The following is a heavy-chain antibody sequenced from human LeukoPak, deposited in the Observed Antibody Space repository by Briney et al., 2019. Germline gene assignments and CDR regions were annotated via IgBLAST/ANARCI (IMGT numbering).Heavy chain of an antibody. CDR2: INPTSGST. J-gene: IGHJ4*02. Sequence: ARVKVSCKASGYTFPSYYIHWVRQAPGQGLEWMGKINPTSGSTNYAQKYQGRVTMTRDTSTSTVYMELSSLRSEDTAEYYCAKKGQADDNGKPDWGQGTLVTVSS. CDR3: AKKGQADDNGKPD. CDR1: GYTFPSYY. D-gene: IGHD1-1*01. V-gene: IGHV1-46*01.